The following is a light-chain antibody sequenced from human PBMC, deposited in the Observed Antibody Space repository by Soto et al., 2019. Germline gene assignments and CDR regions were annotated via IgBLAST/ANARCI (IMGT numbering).Light chain of an antibody. Sequence: DLQMTQSPPSRPAPVGARVTVTCRGIHDIGNSLAWYQQRPGKSPRLLIYAASTLHSGIPARFSGSGSGTDFTLVISSLRPEDVATYYCQKYNSDPLTFGGGAKVEVK. CDR3: QKYNSDPLT. J-gene: IGKJ4*01. V-gene: IGKV1-27*01. CDR2: AAS. CDR1: HDIGNS.